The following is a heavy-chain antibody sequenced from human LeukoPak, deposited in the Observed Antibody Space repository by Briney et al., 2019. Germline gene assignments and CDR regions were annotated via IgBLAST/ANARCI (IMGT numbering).Heavy chain of an antibody. D-gene: IGHD3-16*01. J-gene: IGHJ6*04. CDR2: ISTSSIYI. V-gene: IGHV3-21*01. CDR1: GFTFSSYT. CDR3: ARGSYDYVWGSYTFHV. Sequence: GGSLRLSCAASGFTFSSYTMNWVRQAPGKGLEWVSYISTSSIYIYYADSLKGRFTISRDNAKNSLYLQMNGLRAEDTAVYYCARGSYDYVWGSYTFHVWGKGTTVTVSS.